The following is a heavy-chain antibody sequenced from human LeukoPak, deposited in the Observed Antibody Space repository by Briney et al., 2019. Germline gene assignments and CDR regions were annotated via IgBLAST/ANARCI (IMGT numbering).Heavy chain of an antibody. D-gene: IGHD2-2*02. J-gene: IGHJ6*03. V-gene: IGHV1-69*05. Sequence: ASVKVSCKASGGTFSSYAISWVRQAPGQGLEWMGRIIPIFGTANYAQKFQGRVTITTDESTSTAYMELSSLRSEDTAVYYCASDIVVVPAAIMGYYYYYMDVWGKGTTVTVSS. CDR1: GGTFSSYA. CDR2: IIPIFGTA. CDR3: ASDIVVVPAAIMGYYYYYMDV.